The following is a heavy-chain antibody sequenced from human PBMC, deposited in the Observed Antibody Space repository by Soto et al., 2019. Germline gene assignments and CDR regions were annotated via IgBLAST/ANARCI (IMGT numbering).Heavy chain of an antibody. CDR1: GFTFSNYG. CDR3: ANGIYYGSDTYGMDV. V-gene: IGHV3-30*18. D-gene: IGHD3-10*01. J-gene: IGHJ6*02. Sequence: GGSLRLSCAASGFTFSNYGMHWVRQAPGKGLEWVALISYDGSHKYYADSVKGRITISRDNSKDTLYLQMISLRAEDTAVYYCANGIYYGSDTYGMDVWGQGTTVTVSS. CDR2: ISYDGSHK.